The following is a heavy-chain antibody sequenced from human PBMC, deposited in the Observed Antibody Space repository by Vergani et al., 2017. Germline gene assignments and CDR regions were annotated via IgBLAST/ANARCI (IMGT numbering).Heavy chain of an antibody. D-gene: IGHD3-10*01. V-gene: IGHV4-38-2*01. Sequence: QVQLQESGPGLVKPSETLTLTCDVSDSSIMTNPYWGWFRQSPGKGLEWIGCIHHSGDTRYNSSLKSRVSISIVSSSKFSLSLTSVTAADTAIYYCARHRGSGGFFPSSYFYGMDVWGHGTTVNVSS. J-gene: IGHJ6*02. CDR2: IHHSGDT. CDR1: DSSIMTNPY. CDR3: ARHRGSGGFFPSSYFYGMDV.